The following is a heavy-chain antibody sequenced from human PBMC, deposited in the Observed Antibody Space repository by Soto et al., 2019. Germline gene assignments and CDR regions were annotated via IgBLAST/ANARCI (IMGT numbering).Heavy chain of an antibody. V-gene: IGHV1-18*01. CDR1: GYTFTSYG. CDR2: ISAYNGNT. Sequence: QVQLVQSGAEVKKPGASVKVSCKASGYTFTSYGISWVRQAPGQGLEWMGWISAYNGNTNYAQKLQGRVTMTTDQSMSTAYMELRSRRSDDRAVYYCARDLADTAMVVEGYWGQGTLVTVPS. D-gene: IGHD5-18*01. J-gene: IGHJ4*02. CDR3: ARDLADTAMVVEGY.